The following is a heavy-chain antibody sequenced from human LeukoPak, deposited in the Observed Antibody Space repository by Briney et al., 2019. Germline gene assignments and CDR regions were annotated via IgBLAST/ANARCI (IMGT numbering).Heavy chain of an antibody. D-gene: IGHD4-23*01. CDR3: ARDDYGGRGEFDY. V-gene: IGHV3-49*04. CDR2: IQSKTYGEGT. CDR1: GLSFGDYG. J-gene: IGHJ4*02. Sequence: GGSLRLSCTVSGLSFGDYGMSWVRQAPGKGLEWVSFIQSKTYGEGTMYAASVRGRFTISRDDSRSTAYLQMNSLRAEDTAVYYCARDDYGGRGEFDYWGQGTLVTVSS.